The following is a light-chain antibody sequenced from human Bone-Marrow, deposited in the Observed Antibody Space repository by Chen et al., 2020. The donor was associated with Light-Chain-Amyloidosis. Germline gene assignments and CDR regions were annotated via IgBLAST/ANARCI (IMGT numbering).Light chain of an antibody. J-gene: IGLJ2*01. CDR1: SSNIGARYD. CDR3: QSYDYRFNGGAV. V-gene: IGLV1-40*01. CDR2: GNT. Sequence: QSVLTQPPSVSGAPGQGVTISCTGSSSNIGARYDVHWYQQLPGAAPKLLIFGNTHRPSGVPDRCSGSKSGTSASLSITGLQAEDEADYYCQSYDYRFNGGAVFGGGTKLTVL.